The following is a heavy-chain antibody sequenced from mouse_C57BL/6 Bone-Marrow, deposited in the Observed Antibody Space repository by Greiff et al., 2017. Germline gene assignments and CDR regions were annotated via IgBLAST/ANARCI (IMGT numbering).Heavy chain of an antibody. J-gene: IGHJ3*01. CDR2: ISSGSSTI. V-gene: IGHV5-17*01. D-gene: IGHD2-1*01. Sequence: EVQVVESGGGLVKPGGSLKLSCAASGFTFSDYGMHWVRQAPEKGLEWVAYISSGSSTIYYADTVKGRFTISRDNAKNTLFLQMTSLRSEYTAMYYCARGRNYAYWGQGTLVTVSA. CDR3: ARGRNYAY. CDR1: GFTFSDYG.